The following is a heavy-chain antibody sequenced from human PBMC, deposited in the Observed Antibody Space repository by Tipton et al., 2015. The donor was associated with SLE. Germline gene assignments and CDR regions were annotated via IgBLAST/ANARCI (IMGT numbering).Heavy chain of an antibody. J-gene: IGHJ4*02. Sequence: TLSLTCTVSGGSISSYFWSWIRQHPWKGLEWIGYIYYSGSTYYNSSLKSRVTISVDTSKNQVSLKLSSVTAADTAVYYCATGETVTPSFDYWGQGTLVTVSS. V-gene: IGHV4-59*06. CDR3: ATGETVTPSFDY. D-gene: IGHD4-17*01. CDR2: IYYSGST. CDR1: GGSISSYF.